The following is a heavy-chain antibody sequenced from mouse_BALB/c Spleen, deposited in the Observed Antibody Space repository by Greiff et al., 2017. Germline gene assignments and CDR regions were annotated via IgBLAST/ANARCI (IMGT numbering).Heavy chain of an antibody. Sequence: EVMLVESGGGLVQPKGSLKLSCAASGFTFNTYAMNWVRQAPGKGLEWVARIRSESNNYATYYADSVKDRFTISRDDSQSMLYLQMNNLKTEDTAMYYCVRHSIFPNYDGGVYYAMDYWGQGTSVTVSS. CDR3: VRHSIFPNYDGGVYYAMDY. J-gene: IGHJ4*01. D-gene: IGHD2-4*01. CDR2: IRSESNNYAT. V-gene: IGHV10-1*02. CDR1: GFTFNTYA.